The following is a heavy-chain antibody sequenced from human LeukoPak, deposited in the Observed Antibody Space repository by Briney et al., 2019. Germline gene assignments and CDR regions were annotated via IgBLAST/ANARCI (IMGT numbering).Heavy chain of an antibody. CDR1: GYTFTSYG. J-gene: IGHJ6*02. D-gene: IGHD3-3*01. CDR3: ARGGVYDFWSGLSPQDYYYGMDV. Sequence: ASVKVSCKASGYTFTSYGISWVRQAPGQGLEWMGWISAYNGDTNYAQKLQGRVTMTTDTSTSTAYMELRSLRSDDTAVYYCARGGVYDFWSGLSPQDYYYGMDVWGQGTTVTVSS. CDR2: ISAYNGDT. V-gene: IGHV1-18*01.